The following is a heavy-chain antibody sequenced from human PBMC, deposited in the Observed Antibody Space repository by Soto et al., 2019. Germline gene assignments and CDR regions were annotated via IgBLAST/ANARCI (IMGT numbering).Heavy chain of an antibody. CDR3: ARGHLHYDFWSGYYIVSWFDP. CDR1: GYTFTRYD. Sequence: ASVKVSCKASGYTFTRYDINWVRQATGQGLEWMGWMNPNSGNTGYAQKFQGRVTMTRNTSISTAYMELSSLRSEDTAVYYCARGHLHYDFWSGYYIVSWFDPWGQGTLVTVSS. D-gene: IGHD3-3*01. V-gene: IGHV1-8*01. J-gene: IGHJ5*02. CDR2: MNPNSGNT.